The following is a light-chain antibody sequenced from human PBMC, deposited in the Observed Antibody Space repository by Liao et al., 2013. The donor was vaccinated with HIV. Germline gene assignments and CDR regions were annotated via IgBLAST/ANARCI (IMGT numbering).Light chain of an antibody. CDR2: KDS. J-gene: IGLJ3*02. CDR1: ALPKKY. CDR3: QSADSSGTYPNWV. Sequence: SYELTQPPSVSVSLRQVARITCSGEALPKKYAYWYQQKPGQAPVLLIYKDSERPSGIPERFSGSSSGTTVTLTISGVQAQDEADYYCQSADSSGTYPNWVFGRRDQADRP. V-gene: IGLV3-25*03.